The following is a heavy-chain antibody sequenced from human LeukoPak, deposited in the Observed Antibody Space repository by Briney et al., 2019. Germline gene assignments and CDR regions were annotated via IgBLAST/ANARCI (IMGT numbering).Heavy chain of an antibody. Sequence: SETLSLTCTVYGESFSGYYWSWIRQPPGKGLEWIGEINHSGSTHYNPSLKSRVTISLDTSKNQFSLKLSSVTAADTAVYYCARPIWSGGPYGYWGQGTLVTVSS. D-gene: IGHD3-3*01. V-gene: IGHV4-34*01. CDR3: ARPIWSGGPYGY. J-gene: IGHJ4*02. CDR1: GESFSGYY. CDR2: INHSGST.